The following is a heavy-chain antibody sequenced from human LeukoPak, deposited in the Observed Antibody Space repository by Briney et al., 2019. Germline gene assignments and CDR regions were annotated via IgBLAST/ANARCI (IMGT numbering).Heavy chain of an antibody. Sequence: GGSLRLSCAASGFTFINAWMAWVRQAPGKGLEWVGRIKAKAHGGTIEYAAPVKGRFTISRDNSKNTLYLQMNSLRAEDTAVYYCARTYYYGSGMFFFDYWGQGTLVTVSS. V-gene: IGHV3-15*01. CDR2: IKAKAHGGTI. CDR3: ARTYYYGSGMFFFDY. CDR1: GFTFINAW. J-gene: IGHJ4*02. D-gene: IGHD3-10*01.